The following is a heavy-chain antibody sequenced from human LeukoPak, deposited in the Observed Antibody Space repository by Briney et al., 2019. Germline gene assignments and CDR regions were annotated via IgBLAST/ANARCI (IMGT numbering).Heavy chain of an antibody. CDR3: ARHPRGYSGYDYYYYMDV. V-gene: IGHV3-74*01. J-gene: IGHJ6*03. Sequence: GGSLRLSCAASGFTFNNYWMHWVRQAPGTGLVWVSRITSDGSSTSYADSVKGRFTISRDNSKNTLYLQMNSLRAEDTAVYYCARHPRGYSGYDYYYYMDVWGKGTTVTVSS. CDR2: ITSDGSST. D-gene: IGHD5-12*01. CDR1: GFTFNNYW.